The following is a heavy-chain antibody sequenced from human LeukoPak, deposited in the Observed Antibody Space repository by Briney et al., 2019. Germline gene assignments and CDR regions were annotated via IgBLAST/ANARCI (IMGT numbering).Heavy chain of an antibody. V-gene: IGHV3-53*01. D-gene: IGHD2-21*02. J-gene: IGHJ6*02. CDR3: ARDKATYCGGDCSGYGMDV. CDR2: IYSGGST. Sequence: PGGSLRLSCAASGFTVSSNYMSWVRQAPGKGLEWVSVIYSGGSTYYADSVKGRFTISRDNSKNTLYLQMNSLRAEDTAVYYCARDKATYCGGDCSGYGMDVWGQGTTVTVSS. CDR1: GFTVSSNY.